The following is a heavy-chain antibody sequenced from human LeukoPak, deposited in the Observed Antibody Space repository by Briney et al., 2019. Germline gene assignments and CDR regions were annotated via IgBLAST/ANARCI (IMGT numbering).Heavy chain of an antibody. J-gene: IGHJ4*02. CDR1: GFTFSSYA. CDR3: AKGELAAAGTAVYY. V-gene: IGHV3-23*01. Sequence: GGSLRLSCAASGFTFSSYAMSWVRQAPGKGLEWVSAISGSGGSTYYADSVKGRFTISRDNSKNTLYMQMNSLRAEDTAVYYCAKGELAAAGTAVYYWGQGTLVTVSS. D-gene: IGHD6-13*01. CDR2: ISGSGGST.